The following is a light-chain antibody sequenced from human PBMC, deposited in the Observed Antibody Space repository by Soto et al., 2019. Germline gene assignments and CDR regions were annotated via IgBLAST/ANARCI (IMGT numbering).Light chain of an antibody. CDR2: EGS. CDR1: SSDVGSYNL. V-gene: IGLV2-23*01. Sequence: QSALTQPASVSGSPGQSITISCTGTSSDVGSYNLVSWYQQHPGKAPKLMIYEGSKRPSGVSNRFSGSKSSNTASLTISGLQAEDEANYYCCSYAGSNTPVVFGGGTKLTVL. CDR3: CSYAGSNTPVV. J-gene: IGLJ2*01.